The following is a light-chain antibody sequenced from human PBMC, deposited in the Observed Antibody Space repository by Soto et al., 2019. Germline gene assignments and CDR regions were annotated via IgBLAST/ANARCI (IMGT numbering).Light chain of an antibody. Sequence: EIVMTHSPATLSVSPGERATLSCRASQSVNSNLAWYQQRPGQAPRLLMYGASTRATGIPARFSGSGSGTEFTLTISSLQSEDFAVYYCQQYNNWYTFGQGTKLEIK. J-gene: IGKJ2*01. V-gene: IGKV3-15*01. CDR1: QSVNSN. CDR3: QQYNNWYT. CDR2: GAS.